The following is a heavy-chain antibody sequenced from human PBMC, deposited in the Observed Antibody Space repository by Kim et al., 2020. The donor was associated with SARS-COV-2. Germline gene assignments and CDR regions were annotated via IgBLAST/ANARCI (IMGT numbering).Heavy chain of an antibody. CDR1: GGSFSGYY. V-gene: IGHV4-34*01. CDR3: ARDRDMRLLWFGELAP. J-gene: IGHJ5*02. CDR2: INHSGST. D-gene: IGHD3-10*01. Sequence: SETLSLTCAVYGGSFSGYYWSWIRQPPGKGLEWIGEINHSGSTNYNPSLESRVTISVDTSKNQFSLKLSSVTAADTAVYYCARDRDMRLLWFGELAPWGQGTLVTVSS.